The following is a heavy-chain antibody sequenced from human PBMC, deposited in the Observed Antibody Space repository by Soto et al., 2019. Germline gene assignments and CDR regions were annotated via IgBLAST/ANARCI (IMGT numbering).Heavy chain of an antibody. CDR1: GYTFTSYG. CDR2: ISAYNGNT. Sequence: ASVKVSCKASGYTFTSYGISWVRQAPGQGLEWMGWISAYNGNTNYAQKLQGRVTMTTDTSTSTAYMELRSLRSDDTAVYYCARYYSSGWVYYYYYYMDVWGKGTTVTVSS. V-gene: IGHV1-18*01. D-gene: IGHD6-25*01. J-gene: IGHJ6*03. CDR3: ARYYSSGWVYYYYYYMDV.